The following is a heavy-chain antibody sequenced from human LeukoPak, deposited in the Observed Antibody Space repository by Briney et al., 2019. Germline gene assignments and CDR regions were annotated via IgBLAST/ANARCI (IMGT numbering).Heavy chain of an antibody. D-gene: IGHD6-13*01. J-gene: IGHJ4*02. CDR1: GGSISSSSYY. CDR3: ARHIRQQLDNFDY. V-gene: IGHV4-39*01. CDR2: IYYSGST. Sequence: SETLSLTCTASGGSISSSSYYWGWIRQPPGKGLEWIGSIYYSGSTYYNPSLKSRVTISVDTSKNQFSLKLSSVTAADTAVYYCARHIRQQLDNFDYWGQGTLVTVSS.